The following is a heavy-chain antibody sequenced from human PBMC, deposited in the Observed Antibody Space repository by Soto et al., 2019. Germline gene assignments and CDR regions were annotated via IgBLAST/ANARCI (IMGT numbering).Heavy chain of an antibody. CDR1: GRSLSGYY. Sequence: QVQLQQWGAGLLKPSETLSLTCAVYGRSLSGYYWSWISQPPGKGLEWIGEINHSGSTNYNPSLKIRVTMSVDTPKNQFSLKLSSVTAADTAVYYCASQSSGYYRGRGDYWGQGTLVTVSS. V-gene: IGHV4-34*01. J-gene: IGHJ4*02. CDR3: ASQSSGYYRGRGDY. CDR2: INHSGST. D-gene: IGHD3-22*01.